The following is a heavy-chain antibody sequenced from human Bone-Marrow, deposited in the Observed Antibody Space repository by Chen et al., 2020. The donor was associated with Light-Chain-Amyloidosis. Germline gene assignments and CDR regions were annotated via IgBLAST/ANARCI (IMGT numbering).Heavy chain of an antibody. J-gene: IGHJ4*02. CDR1: GFTFSSYW. Sequence: EVQLVESGGGLVQPGGSLRLSCEASGFTFSSYWMGWVRQAPGKGLEWVANRKEDGREKYYVDSVKGRFTISRDNAKNSLYLQMNSLRAEDTGIYYCSCIAYWGQGTLVTVSS. CDR2: RKEDGREK. V-gene: IGHV3-7*01. CDR3: SCIAY.